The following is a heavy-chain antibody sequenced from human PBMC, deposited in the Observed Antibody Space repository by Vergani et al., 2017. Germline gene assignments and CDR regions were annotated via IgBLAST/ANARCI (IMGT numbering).Heavy chain of an antibody. D-gene: IGHD6-13*01. V-gene: IGHV3-15*01. CDR2: IKSKTDGGTT. CDR1: GFTFSNAW. Sequence: EVQLVESGGGLVKPGGSLRLSCAASGFTFSNAWMSWVRQAPGKGLEWVGRIKSKTDGGTTDYAAPVKGRFTISRDDSKNTLYLQMNSLKTEDTAVYYCTTGSAEAAAAYWYFDLWGRGTLVTVSS. J-gene: IGHJ2*01. CDR3: TTGSAEAAAAYWYFDL.